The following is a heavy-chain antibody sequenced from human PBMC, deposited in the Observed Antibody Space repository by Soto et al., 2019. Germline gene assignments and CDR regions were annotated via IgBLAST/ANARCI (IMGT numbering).Heavy chain of an antibody. CDR2: IIPIFGTA. V-gene: IGHV1-69*01. CDR1: GGTFSSYA. CDR3: ARDCISLNETYHPGTYGMDV. D-gene: IGHD1-1*01. J-gene: IGHJ6*02. Sequence: QVQLVQSGAEVKKPGSSVKVSCKASGGTFSSYAISWVRQAPGQGLEWMGGIIPIFGTANYAQKFQGRVTITADESTSTAYMELSSLRSEDTAVYYCARDCISLNETYHPGTYGMDVWGQGTTVTVSS.